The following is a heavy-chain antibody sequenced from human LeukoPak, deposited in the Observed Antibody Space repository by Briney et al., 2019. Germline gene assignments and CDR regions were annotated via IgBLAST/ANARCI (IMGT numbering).Heavy chain of an antibody. J-gene: IGHJ5*02. CDR1: GGSISSYY. Sequence: SETLSLTCTVSGGSISSYYWSWIRQPAGKGLEWIGRIYTSGSTNYNPSLRSRVTMSVDTSNNQFSLKLTSVTAADTAVYYCARERSMVRGLSWFDPWGQGTLVTVSS. CDR2: IYTSGST. V-gene: IGHV4-4*07. D-gene: IGHD3-10*01. CDR3: ARERSMVRGLSWFDP.